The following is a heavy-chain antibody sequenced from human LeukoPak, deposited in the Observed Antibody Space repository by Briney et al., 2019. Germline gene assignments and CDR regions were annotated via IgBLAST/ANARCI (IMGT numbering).Heavy chain of an antibody. D-gene: IGHD5-18*01. Sequence: GGSLRLSCAASGFTFSSYAMSWVRQAPGKGLEWVSAISGSGGSTYYADSVKGRFTISRDNSKNTLYLQMNSLRAEDTAVYYCAKGPFYGYRAGRFDPWGQGTLVTVSS. CDR2: ISGSGGST. CDR1: GFTFSSYA. J-gene: IGHJ5*02. V-gene: IGHV3-23*01. CDR3: AKGPFYGYRAGRFDP.